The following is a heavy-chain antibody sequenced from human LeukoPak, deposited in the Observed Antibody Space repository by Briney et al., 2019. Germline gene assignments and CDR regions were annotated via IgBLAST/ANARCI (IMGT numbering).Heavy chain of an antibody. CDR3: AREPPSTGYYDY. CDR2: LNLSGNGA. J-gene: IGHJ4*02. V-gene: IGHV1-46*01. Sequence: ASVKVSCKASGYSLTNYFMHWVRQAPGQGLEWMGVLNLSGNGASYTQKFQGRVTTTRDMSTSTVFMELSSLRSEDTAVYFCAREPPSTGYYDYWGQGTLVTVSS. CDR1: GYSLTNYF. D-gene: IGHD1-1*01.